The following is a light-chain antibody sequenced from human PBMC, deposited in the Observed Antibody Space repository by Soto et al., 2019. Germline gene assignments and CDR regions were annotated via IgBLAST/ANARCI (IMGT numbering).Light chain of an antibody. V-gene: IGLV2-14*01. J-gene: IGLJ2*01. CDR3: SSYTCSRVV. CDR2: EVS. CDR1: SSDVGGYNY. Sequence: QSVLTQPASVSGSPGQSITISCTGTSSDVGGYNYVSWYQQHPGKAPKLMIYEVSNRPSGVSNRFSGSKSGNTASLTISGLQAEDEADYYCSSYTCSRVVFGGGTKLTVL.